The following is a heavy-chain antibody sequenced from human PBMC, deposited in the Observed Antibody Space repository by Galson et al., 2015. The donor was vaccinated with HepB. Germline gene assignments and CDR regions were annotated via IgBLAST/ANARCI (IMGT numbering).Heavy chain of an antibody. J-gene: IGHJ4*02. V-gene: IGHV3-11*03. CDR2: ISSSSSYT. D-gene: IGHD4-17*01. CDR1: GFTFSDYY. Sequence: SLRLSCAASGFTFSDYYMSWIRQAPGKGLEWVSYISSSSSYTNYADSVKGRFTISRDNAKNSLYLQMNSLRAEDTAVYYCASWPLHYGDLYDYWGQGTLVTVSS. CDR3: ASWPLHYGDLYDY.